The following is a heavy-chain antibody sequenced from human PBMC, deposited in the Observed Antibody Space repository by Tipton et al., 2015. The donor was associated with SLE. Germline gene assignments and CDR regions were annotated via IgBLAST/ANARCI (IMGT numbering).Heavy chain of an antibody. D-gene: IGHD2-15*01. CDR1: GYTFTSYD. CDR2: INPNSGNT. J-gene: IGHJ3*02. V-gene: IGHV1-8*03. Sequence: QSGPEVKKPGASVKVSCKASGYTFTSYDINWVRQATGQGLEWMGWINPNSGNTGSAQKFQGRVTITRNTSISTAYMELSSLRSEDTAVYYCARGMEVVDAFDMWSQGTMVTVSS. CDR3: ARGMEVVDAFDM.